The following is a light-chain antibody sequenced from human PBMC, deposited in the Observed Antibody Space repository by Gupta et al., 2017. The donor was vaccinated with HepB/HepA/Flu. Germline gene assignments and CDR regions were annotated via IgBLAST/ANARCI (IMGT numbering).Light chain of an antibody. CDR1: SSNIGAGYD. CDR3: QSYDSSLSGWV. V-gene: IGLV1-40*01. CDR2: GNS. J-gene: IGLJ3*02. Sequence: QSVLTQPSSVSGAPGQRVTISCTGSSSNIGAGYDVHWYQQLPGTAPKLLIYGNSNRPSGVPDRFSGSKSGTPDSLAITGLQAEDEADYYCQSYDSSLSGWVFGGGTKMTVL.